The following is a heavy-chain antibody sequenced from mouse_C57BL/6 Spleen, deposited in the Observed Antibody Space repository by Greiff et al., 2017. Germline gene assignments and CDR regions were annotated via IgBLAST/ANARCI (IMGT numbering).Heavy chain of an antibody. CDR2: ISSGSSTI. V-gene: IGHV5-17*01. CDR1: GFTFSDYG. CDR3: ARSHYGNYAWFAY. D-gene: IGHD2-1*01. J-gene: IGHJ3*01. Sequence: EVKVVESGGGLVKPGGSLKLSCAASGFTFSDYGMHWVRQAPEKGLEWVAYISSGSSTIYYADTVKGRFTISRDNAKNTLFLQMTSLRSEDTAMYYCARSHYGNYAWFAYWGQGTLVTVSA.